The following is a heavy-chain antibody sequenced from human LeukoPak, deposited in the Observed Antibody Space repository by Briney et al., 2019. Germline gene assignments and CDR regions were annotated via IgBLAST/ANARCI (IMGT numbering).Heavy chain of an antibody. V-gene: IGHV1-2*02. CDR1: GYTFTGYY. D-gene: IGHD1-14*01. CDR2: INPNSGGT. CDR3: ARSRPGLHDAFDI. J-gene: IGHJ3*02. Sequence: ASVKVSCKASGYTFTGYYMHWVRQAPGQGLEWMGWINPNSGGTNYAQKFQGRVTMTRDTSISTAYVELSRLRSDDTAVYYCARSRPGLHDAFDIWGQGTMVTVSS.